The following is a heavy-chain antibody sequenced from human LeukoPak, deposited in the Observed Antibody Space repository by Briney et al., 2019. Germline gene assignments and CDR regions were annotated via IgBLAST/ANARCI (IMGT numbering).Heavy chain of an antibody. CDR1: GFTFSSYW. CDR3: VREIGNSGNYD. J-gene: IGHJ4*02. D-gene: IGHD1-26*01. Sequence: PGGSLRLSCAASGFTFSSYWLSWVRQAPGKGLEWVANIKQDGSEKYYVDSVKGRFTISRDNAKNSLFLQMNSLRAEDTAVYYCVREIGNSGNYDWGQGTLVTVSS. CDR2: IKQDGSEK. V-gene: IGHV3-7*01.